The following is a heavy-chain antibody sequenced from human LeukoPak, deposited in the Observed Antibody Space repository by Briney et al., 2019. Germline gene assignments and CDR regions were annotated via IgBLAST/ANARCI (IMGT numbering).Heavy chain of an antibody. CDR2: IWYDGNNK. D-gene: IGHD6-19*01. J-gene: IGHJ4*02. V-gene: IGHV3-33*01. Sequence: GGSLRLSCAASGFTFSSYGMHWVRQAPGKGLEGVAVIWYDGNNKYYADSVKGRFTISRDNSKNTLYLQMNSLRAEDTAVYYCARAGGDSSGWYRELDYWGQGTLVTVSS. CDR1: GFTFSSYG. CDR3: ARAGGDSSGWYRELDY.